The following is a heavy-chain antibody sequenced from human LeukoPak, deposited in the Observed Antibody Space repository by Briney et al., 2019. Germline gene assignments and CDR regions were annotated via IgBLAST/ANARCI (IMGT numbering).Heavy chain of an antibody. V-gene: IGHV3-21*01. CDR3: ARDLSYDFWSGYYYFDY. CDR1: GFTFSSYS. J-gene: IGHJ4*02. Sequence: GGSLRLSCAASGFTFSSYSMNWVRQAPGKGLEWVSSISSSSSYIYYADSVKGRFTISRDNAKNSLYLQMNSLRAEDTAVYYCARDLSYDFWSGYYYFDYWGQGTLVTVSS. CDR2: ISSSSSYI. D-gene: IGHD3-3*01.